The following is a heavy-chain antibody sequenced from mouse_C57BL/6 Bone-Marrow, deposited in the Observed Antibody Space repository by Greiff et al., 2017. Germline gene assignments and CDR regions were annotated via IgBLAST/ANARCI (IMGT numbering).Heavy chain of an antibody. J-gene: IGHJ4*01. D-gene: IGHD1-1*01. CDR1: GYSFTGYY. CDR3: ARYYGTQDAMDY. V-gene: IGHV1-42*01. CDR2: INPSTGGT. Sequence: VQLQQSGPELVKPGASVEISCKASGYSFTGYYMNWVKQSPETSLEWIGEINPSTGGTTYNQKFKAKATLTVDKSSSTAYMQLKSLTSEDSAVYYCARYYGTQDAMDYWGQGTSVTVSS.